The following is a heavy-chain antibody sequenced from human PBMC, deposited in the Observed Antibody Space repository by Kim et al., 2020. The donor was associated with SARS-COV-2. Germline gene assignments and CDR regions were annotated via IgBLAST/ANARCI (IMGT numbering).Heavy chain of an antibody. V-gene: IGHV3-48*04. J-gene: IGHJ4*02. CDR2: ISGSSSTI. D-gene: IGHD3-10*01. Sequence: GGSLRLFCAASGFTFSSYSMNWVRQAPGKGLEWVSYISGSSSTIYYADSVKGRFTISRDNANNSVYLQMNSLRAEDTAVYYCARGKGSVLFDYWGQGTLVTVSS. CDR3: ARGKGSVLFDY. CDR1: GFTFSSYS.